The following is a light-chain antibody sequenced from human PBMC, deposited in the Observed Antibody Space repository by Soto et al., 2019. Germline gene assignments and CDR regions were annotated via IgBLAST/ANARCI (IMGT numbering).Light chain of an antibody. CDR1: QSVSSNS. Sequence: EIVLTQSPGTVSLSPGERATLSCRASQSVSSNSVAWFQQRSGQAPRLLIFGASSRATGIPDRFSGSGSGTDFTLTISGLEPEDFAVYFCQQYGRSPWTFGRGTKVDFK. CDR3: QQYGRSPWT. V-gene: IGKV3-20*01. J-gene: IGKJ1*01. CDR2: GAS.